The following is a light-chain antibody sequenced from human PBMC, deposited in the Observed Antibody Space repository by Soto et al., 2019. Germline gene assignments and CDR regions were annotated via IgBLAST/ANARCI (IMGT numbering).Light chain of an antibody. CDR2: EVS. CDR3: SSYTSSTTVL. CDR1: SSDVGGYKY. J-gene: IGLJ2*01. V-gene: IGLV2-14*01. Sequence: QSALTQPASVSGSPGQSITISCTGTSSDVGGYKYVSWYQQHPGKAPKLMIYEVSNRPSGVSNRFSGSKSGNTASLTISGLQDEDEADYYCSSYTSSTTVLFGGGTKLTVL.